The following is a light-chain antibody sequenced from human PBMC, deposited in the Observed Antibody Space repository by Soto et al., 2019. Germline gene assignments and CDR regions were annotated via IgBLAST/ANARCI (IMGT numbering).Light chain of an antibody. CDR1: QSVSSKY. V-gene: IGKV3-20*01. CDR3: QQYGTSPSGMYT. J-gene: IGKJ2*01. CDR2: GAS. Sequence: EVVLTQSPGTLSLSPGESATLSCRASQSVSSKYLAWYQQKSGQPPRLLIYGASNRATGSPDRFSGSGFGTEFTLTISRLEPEDFAVYYCQQYGTSPSGMYTFGQGTKLEIK.